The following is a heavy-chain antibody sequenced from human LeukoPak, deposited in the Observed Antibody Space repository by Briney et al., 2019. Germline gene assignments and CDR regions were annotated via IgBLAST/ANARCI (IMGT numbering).Heavy chain of an antibody. D-gene: IGHD3-22*01. Sequence: ASVKVSCKASGYTLTGYYMHWVRQAPRQGLEWMGWINPNSGGTNYAQKFQGRVTMTRDTSISTAYMELSRLRSDDTAVYYCARDYYDGSGYYYPKDYWGQGTQVTVSS. V-gene: IGHV1-2*02. CDR3: ARDYYDGSGYYYPKDY. J-gene: IGHJ4*02. CDR1: GYTLTGYY. CDR2: INPNSGGT.